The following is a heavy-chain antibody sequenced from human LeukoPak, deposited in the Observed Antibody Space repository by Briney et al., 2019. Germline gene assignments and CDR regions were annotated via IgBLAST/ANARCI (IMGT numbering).Heavy chain of an antibody. Sequence: SETLSLTCTVSSGSISTSNYYWGWVRQPPGKALEWIGNIFYSGSTYYSPSLKSRVTISLDTSRNQFSLKLNSVTAADTAVYYCASYGDYIYDAFDIWGQGTMVTVSS. CDR1: SGSISTSNYY. V-gene: IGHV4-39*07. D-gene: IGHD4-17*01. J-gene: IGHJ3*02. CDR2: IFYSGST. CDR3: ASYGDYIYDAFDI.